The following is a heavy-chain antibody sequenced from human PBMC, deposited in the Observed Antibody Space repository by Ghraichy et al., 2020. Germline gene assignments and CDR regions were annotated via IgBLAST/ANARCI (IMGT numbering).Heavy chain of an antibody. CDR1: GGSISSYY. D-gene: IGHD6-19*01. CDR2: IYYSGST. J-gene: IGHJ4*02. Sequence: SETLSLTCTVSGGSISSYYWSWIRQPPGKGLEWIGYIYYSGSTNYNPSLKSRVTISVDTSKNQFSLKLSSVTAADTAVYYCARGSYSSGWYSADYWGQGTLVTVSS. CDR3: ARGSYSSGWYSADY. V-gene: IGHV4-59*01.